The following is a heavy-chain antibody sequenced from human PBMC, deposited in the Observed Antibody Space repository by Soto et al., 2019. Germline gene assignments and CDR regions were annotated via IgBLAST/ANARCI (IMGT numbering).Heavy chain of an antibody. V-gene: IGHV3-30*18. J-gene: IGHJ5*01. Sequence: QVQLVESGGGVVQPGRSLRLSCAASGFIFSSYAMHWVRQVPGKGLEWLAVVSHDGTLYPYADSVKGRFSISRDNSRKPLYLQMNNLRPEDTAVYYCVKDRSDTGSLDSWGQGTLVTVSS. CDR3: VKDRSDTGSLDS. CDR2: VSHDGTLY. CDR1: GFIFSSYA.